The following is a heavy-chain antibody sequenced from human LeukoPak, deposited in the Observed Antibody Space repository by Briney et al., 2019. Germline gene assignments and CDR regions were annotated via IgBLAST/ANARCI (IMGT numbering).Heavy chain of an antibody. Sequence: PSETLSLTCTVSGGSISSSSYYWGWIRQPPGKGLEWIGSIYYSGSTYYNPSLKSRVTISVDTSKNQFSLKLSSVTAADTAVYYCARQPSPYYDFWSGYYSYFDYWGQGTLVTVSS. D-gene: IGHD3-3*01. CDR3: ARQPSPYYDFWSGYYSYFDY. J-gene: IGHJ4*02. CDR2: IYYSGST. CDR1: GGSISSSSYY. V-gene: IGHV4-39*01.